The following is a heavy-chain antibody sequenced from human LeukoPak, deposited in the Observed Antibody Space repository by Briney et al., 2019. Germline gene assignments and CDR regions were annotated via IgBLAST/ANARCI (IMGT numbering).Heavy chain of an antibody. Sequence: ASVKVSCKASGYTFTSYDINWGRQATGQGLEWMGWMNPNSGNTGYSQKFQGRGTITRNTTISTAYMELSSVRSEDTGVYYCARVVYYYDSSGYYYVPYFDYWGQGTLVTVSS. V-gene: IGHV1-8*01. CDR2: MNPNSGNT. J-gene: IGHJ4*02. CDR1: GYTFTSYD. D-gene: IGHD3-22*01. CDR3: ARVVYYYDSSGYYYVPYFDY.